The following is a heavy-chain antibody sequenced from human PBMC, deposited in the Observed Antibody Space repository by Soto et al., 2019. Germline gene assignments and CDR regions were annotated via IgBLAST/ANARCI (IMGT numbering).Heavy chain of an antibody. CDR3: ARLPAAKEYYFDS. J-gene: IGHJ4*02. D-gene: IGHD2-2*01. CDR1: GASISNYF. Sequence: SETLSLTCTVSGASISNYFWSWIRQPPGKGLEYIGYIYHSGTTNYNPSLKSRVTISLDTSMNQFSLTLSSVTAADTAMYYCARLPAAKEYYFDSWGQGALVTVSS. CDR2: IYHSGTT. V-gene: IGHV4-59*08.